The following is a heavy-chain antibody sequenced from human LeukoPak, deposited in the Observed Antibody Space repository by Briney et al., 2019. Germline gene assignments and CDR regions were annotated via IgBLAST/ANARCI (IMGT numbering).Heavy chain of an antibody. CDR2: ISYNGDST. Sequence: PGGSLRLSCAASGFTFNTYAMHWVRQAPGKGLEYVSGISYNGDSTYYANSVKGRFTISRDNSKNALYLQMDSLRSEDTAVYYCARARGADYWGQGTLVTVSS. J-gene: IGHJ4*02. V-gene: IGHV3-64*01. CDR1: GFTFNTYA. CDR3: ARARGADY.